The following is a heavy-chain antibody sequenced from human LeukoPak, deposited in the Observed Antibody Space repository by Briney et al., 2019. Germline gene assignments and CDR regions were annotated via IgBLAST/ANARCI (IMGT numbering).Heavy chain of an antibody. CDR2: ISWNSGSV. V-gene: IGHV3-9*03. J-gene: IGHJ3*02. Sequence: SLTLLCAASGFTYQEYDVHGLRRARGEGREGLSGISWNSGSVGYADSVKGRFTISRDNAKNSLYLQMNSLRAEDMALYYCAKVASSGWWDVFDIWGQGTMVTVSS. CDR3: AKVASSGWWDVFDI. CDR1: GFTYQEYD. D-gene: IGHD6-19*01.